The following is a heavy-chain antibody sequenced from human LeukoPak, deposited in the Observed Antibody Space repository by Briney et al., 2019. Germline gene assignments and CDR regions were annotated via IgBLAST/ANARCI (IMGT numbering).Heavy chain of an antibody. CDR1: GFTSDSYA. V-gene: IGHV3-23*01. CDR3: AKGTIFGVDPYVFDI. CDR2: ISGNGGKT. D-gene: IGHD3-3*01. J-gene: IGHJ3*02. Sequence: TGGSLRLSCAASGFTSDSYAMSWVRQAPGKGLEWVSGISGNGGKTYYADSVNGRFTISRDNSKNTLDLQMNKLRAEDTAIYYCAKGTIFGVDPYVFDIWGEGRLVIVS.